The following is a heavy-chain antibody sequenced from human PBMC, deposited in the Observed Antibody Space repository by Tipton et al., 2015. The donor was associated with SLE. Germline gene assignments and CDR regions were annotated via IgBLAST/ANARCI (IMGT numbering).Heavy chain of an antibody. CDR3: AKLAGRRFPFDP. D-gene: IGHD6-6*01. J-gene: IGHJ5*02. V-gene: IGHV4-34*01. CDR2: INHSGST. CDR1: GGSFSGYY. Sequence: TLSLTCAVYGGSFSGYYWSWIRQPPGKGLEWIGEINHSGSTNYNPPLKSRVTISVDTSKNQFSLKLSSVTAADTAVYFCAKLAGRRFPFDPWGQGTLVTVSS.